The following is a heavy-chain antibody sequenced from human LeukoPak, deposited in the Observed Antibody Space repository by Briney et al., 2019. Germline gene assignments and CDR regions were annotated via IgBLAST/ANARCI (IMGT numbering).Heavy chain of an antibody. CDR3: ASVVVPAARDRWSALDI. V-gene: IGHV5-51*01. CDR2: IYPGDSGT. D-gene: IGHD2-2*01. CDR1: GYSFTSYW. Sequence: GESLKISCKGSGYSFTSYWIGWVRQMPGKGLEWMGIIYPGDSGTRYSPSFQGQVTFSANKSISTAYLQWSSLKASDTAMYYCASVVVPAARDRWSALDIWGQGTMVTVSS. J-gene: IGHJ3*02.